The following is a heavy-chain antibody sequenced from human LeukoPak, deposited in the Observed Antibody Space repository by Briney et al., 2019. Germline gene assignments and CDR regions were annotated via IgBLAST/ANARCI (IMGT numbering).Heavy chain of an antibody. CDR2: INSDGSST. Sequence: GGSLRLSCAASGFTFSSYWMHWVRQAPGKGLVWVSRINSDGSSTNYADSVKGRFTISRDNAQNTLYLQVKSLRAEDTAVDYCARGPSGWGSLDSWGQGTLVTVSS. CDR1: GFTFSSYW. D-gene: IGHD7-27*01. CDR3: ARGPSGWGSLDS. V-gene: IGHV3-74*01. J-gene: IGHJ4*02.